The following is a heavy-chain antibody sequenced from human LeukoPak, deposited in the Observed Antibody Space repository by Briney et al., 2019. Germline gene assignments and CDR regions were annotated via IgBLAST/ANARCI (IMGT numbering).Heavy chain of an antibody. CDR1: GGSISSGSYY. V-gene: IGHV4-61*02. CDR3: ARVVPAAARIFDL. J-gene: IGHJ2*01. Sequence: SQTLSLTCTVSGGSISSGSYYWSWIRQPAGKGLGWIVRIYTSESTNYNPSLKSRVTISVDTSKNQFSLKLSSVTAADTAVYYCARVVPAAARIFDLWGRGTLVTVSS. D-gene: IGHD2-2*01. CDR2: IYTSEST.